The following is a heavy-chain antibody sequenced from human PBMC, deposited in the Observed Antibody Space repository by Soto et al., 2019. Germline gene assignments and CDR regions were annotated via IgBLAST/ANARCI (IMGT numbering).Heavy chain of an antibody. Sequence: GGSLRLSCAASGFTFSSYAMSWVRQAPGKGLEWVSAISGSGGSTYYADSVEGRFTISRDNSKNTLYLQMNSLRAEDTAVYYCAKGGYFDWFPSWGQGTLVTVSS. CDR1: GFTFSSYA. CDR2: ISGSGGST. D-gene: IGHD3-9*01. V-gene: IGHV3-23*01. J-gene: IGHJ5*01. CDR3: AKGGYFDWFPS.